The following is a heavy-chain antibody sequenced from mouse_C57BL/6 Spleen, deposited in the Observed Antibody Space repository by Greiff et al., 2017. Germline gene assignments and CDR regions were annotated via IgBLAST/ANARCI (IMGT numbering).Heavy chain of an antibody. Sequence: QVQLQQPGAELVRPGSSVKLSCKASGYTFTSYWMHWVKQRPIQGLEWIGNIDPSDSETHYNQKFKDKATLTVDKSSSTAYMQLSSLTSEDSAVYYCARWYDEGDGYFDVWGTGTTVTVSS. J-gene: IGHJ1*03. CDR1: GYTFTSYW. CDR2: IDPSDSET. V-gene: IGHV1-52*01. D-gene: IGHD2-14*01. CDR3: ARWYDEGDGYFDV.